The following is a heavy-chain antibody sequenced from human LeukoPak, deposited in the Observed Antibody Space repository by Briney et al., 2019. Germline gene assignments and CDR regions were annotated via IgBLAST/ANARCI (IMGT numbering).Heavy chain of an antibody. CDR2: INPNSGGT. V-gene: IGHV1-2*02. CDR1: GYTFTGYY. Sequence: ASVKVSCKASGYTFTGYYMHWVRQAPGQGLEWMGWINPNSGGTNYAQKFQGRVTMARDTSISTAYMELSRLRSDDTAVYYCARGGGGSYFGFDYWGQGTLVTVSS. CDR3: ARGGGGSYFGFDY. J-gene: IGHJ4*02. D-gene: IGHD1-26*01.